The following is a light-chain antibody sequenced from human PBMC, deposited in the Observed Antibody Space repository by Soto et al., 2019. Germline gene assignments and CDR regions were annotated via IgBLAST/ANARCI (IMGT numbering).Light chain of an antibody. V-gene: IGLV4-69*01. J-gene: IGLJ3*02. CDR2: LNSDGSH. CDR1: SGHSSYA. Sequence: QSVLTQSPSASASLGASVKLTRTLSSGHSSYAIAWHQQQPEKGPRYLMKLNSDGSHSKGDGIPDRFSGSSSGAERYLTISSLQSEDEADYYCQTWGTGIRWVFGGGTKLTVL. CDR3: QTWGTGIRWV.